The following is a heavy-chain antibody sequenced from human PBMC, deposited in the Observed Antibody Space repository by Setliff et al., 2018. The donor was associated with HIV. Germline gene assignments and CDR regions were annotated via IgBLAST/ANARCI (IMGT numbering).Heavy chain of an antibody. CDR3: ALLWPFDY. V-gene: IGHV3-7*03. CDR2: INEGGSDQ. J-gene: IGHJ4*02. D-gene: IGHD1-26*01. Sequence: QPGGSLRLSCAASGFTFTNRYVSWVRQAPGKGLEWVANINEGGSDQYYVDSVKGRFTISRDNAKDSLYLQMNSLRAEDTAIYYCALLWPFDYWGQGTQVTVSS. CDR1: GFTFTNRY.